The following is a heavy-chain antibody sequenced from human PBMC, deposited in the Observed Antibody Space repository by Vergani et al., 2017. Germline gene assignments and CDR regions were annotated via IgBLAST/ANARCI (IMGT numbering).Heavy chain of an antibody. J-gene: IGHJ4*02. CDR1: EYSFGNYW. CDR3: ARQTTYSDS. Sequence: EVELVQSGPEMRKPGESLKISCKGSEYSFGNYWMGWGRQMPGKGLVWRGIIYPAYSDTRYSPSFQCQITISADKSISTVFLQWDSLKASDTALYYCARQTTYSDSWGQGTLFTVSS. CDR2: IYPAYSDT. D-gene: IGHD1-1*01. V-gene: IGHV5-51*01.